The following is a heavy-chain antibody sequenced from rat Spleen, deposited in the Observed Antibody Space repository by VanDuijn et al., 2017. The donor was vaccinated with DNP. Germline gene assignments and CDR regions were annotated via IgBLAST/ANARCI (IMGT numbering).Heavy chain of an antibody. D-gene: IGHD1-12*02. CDR1: AYSITSHY. J-gene: IGHJ4*01. Sequence: EVQLQESGPGLVKPSQSLSLTCSVTAYSITSHYWGWIRKFPGNKMEWIGHIGYSGSTTYNPSLKSRISITRDTSKNQFFLQLNSVTTEDTATYYCASYYYDGYYAMDAWGQGTSVTVSS. CDR2: IGYSGST. CDR3: ASYYYDGYYAMDA. V-gene: IGHV3-1*01.